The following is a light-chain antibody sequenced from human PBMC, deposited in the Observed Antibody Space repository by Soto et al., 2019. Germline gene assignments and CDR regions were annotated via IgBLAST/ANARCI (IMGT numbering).Light chain of an antibody. CDR1: QSVGSN. Sequence: EIVMSQSPATLSVSPGERATLTCRASQSVGSNLAWYQQKPGQAPRLLIYGASTRATGIPARFSGSGSGTEFTLTISTLQSEDFAIYFCQQYNNSPPDRTFGQGTKVEIK. V-gene: IGKV3-15*01. CDR3: QQYNNSPPDRT. J-gene: IGKJ1*01. CDR2: GAS.